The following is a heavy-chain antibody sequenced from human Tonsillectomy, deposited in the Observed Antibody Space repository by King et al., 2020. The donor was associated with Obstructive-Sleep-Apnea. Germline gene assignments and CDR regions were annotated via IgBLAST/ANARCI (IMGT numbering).Heavy chain of an antibody. CDR1: GCSISTSNYY. J-gene: IGHJ4*02. CDR3: ARADYSSGWYSFDY. V-gene: IGHV4-39*07. Sequence: LQLQESGPRLVKTPETLPLTCTVSGCSISTSNYYWGWIVQPPGKGLEWIGRIYYSGSSYYNPPLKNRVTISVDMSKNQFSLRLSSVTAPDTAFYYCARADYSSGWYSFDYWGQGTLVTVSS. CDR2: IYYSGSS. D-gene: IGHD6-13*01.